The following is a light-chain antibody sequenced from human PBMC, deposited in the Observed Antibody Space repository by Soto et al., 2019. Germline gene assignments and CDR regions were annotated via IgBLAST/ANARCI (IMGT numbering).Light chain of an antibody. V-gene: IGLV1-40*01. CDR1: SSNIGAGYD. Sequence: QSVLTQPPSVSGAPGQRVTISCTGSSSNIGAGYDVHWYQQLPGTAPTLLIYGNNNRPSGVPDRFSGSKSDTSASLAISGLRSEDEADYYCATWDDSLSGFVFGTGTKVTVL. J-gene: IGLJ1*01. CDR2: GNN. CDR3: ATWDDSLSGFV.